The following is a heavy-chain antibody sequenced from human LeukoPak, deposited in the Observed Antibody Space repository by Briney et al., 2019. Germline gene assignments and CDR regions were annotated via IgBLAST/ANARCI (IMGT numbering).Heavy chain of an antibody. CDR1: GFTFSSYG. Sequence: HPGGSLRLSCAASGFTFSSYGMHWVRQAPGKGLEWVALIWYDGSNKYCTDSVKGRLTISRDNSKNTLYLQMNSLRAEDTAIYYCAREGPRGNSQFDYWGQGTLVTVSS. CDR2: IWYDGSNK. J-gene: IGHJ4*02. CDR3: AREGPRGNSQFDY. V-gene: IGHV3-33*01. D-gene: IGHD2/OR15-2a*01.